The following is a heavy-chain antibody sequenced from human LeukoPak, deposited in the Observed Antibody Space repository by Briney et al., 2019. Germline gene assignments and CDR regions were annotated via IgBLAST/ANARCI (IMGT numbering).Heavy chain of an antibody. CDR3: VKDPPNCSSATCFEKYYFDS. D-gene: IGHD2-2*01. Sequence: GGSLRLSCSASGFTFSVYTMHWVRQAPGKGLEYVSTISANGGSTYYADSVKGRSTISRDNSKNTLYLQMSSLGTEDTAVYFCVKDPPNCSSATCFEKYYFDSWGQGTLVTVSS. J-gene: IGHJ4*02. CDR2: ISANGGST. V-gene: IGHV3-64D*06. CDR1: GFTFSVYT.